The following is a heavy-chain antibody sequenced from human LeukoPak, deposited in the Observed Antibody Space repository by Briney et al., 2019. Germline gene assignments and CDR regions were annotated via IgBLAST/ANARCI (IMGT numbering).Heavy chain of an antibody. J-gene: IGHJ3*02. V-gene: IGHV4-59*11. D-gene: IGHD3-22*01. Sequence: SETPSLTCTVSGGSISSHYWTWIRQPPGKGLEWIGYIYYTGSTNYNPSLQSRVTISVDTSKNQFSLKLSSVTAADTAVYYCASYDSSGRAFDIWGQGTMVTVSS. CDR1: GGSISSHY. CDR2: IYYTGST. CDR3: ASYDSSGRAFDI.